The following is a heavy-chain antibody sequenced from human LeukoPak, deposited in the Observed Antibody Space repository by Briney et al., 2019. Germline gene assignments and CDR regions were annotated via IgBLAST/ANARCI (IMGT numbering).Heavy chain of an antibody. D-gene: IGHD3-16*01. CDR1: GGSISSYY. J-gene: IGHJ4*02. Sequence: SETLSLTCTVSGGSISSYYWSWIRQPPGRGLEWIGYIYYSGSTNYNPSLRSRVTISVDTSKNQFSLKLSSVTAADTAVYYCARGWGYFDYWGQGTLVTVSS. CDR3: ARGWGYFDY. CDR2: IYYSGST. V-gene: IGHV4-59*08.